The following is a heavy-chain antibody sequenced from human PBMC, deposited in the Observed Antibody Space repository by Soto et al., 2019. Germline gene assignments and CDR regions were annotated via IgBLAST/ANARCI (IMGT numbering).Heavy chain of an antibody. V-gene: IGHV3-9*01. Sequence: EVQLVESGGGLVQPGRSLRLSCAASGFTFDDYAMHWVRQAPGKGLEWVPGISWNSGSIGYADSVKGRFTISRDNAKNSLFLQMNSLRAEDTALYYCAKGPVVTAMHVDGDFDLWGRGTLVTVSS. CDR2: ISWNSGSI. CDR3: AKGPVVTAMHVDGDFDL. CDR1: GFTFDDYA. J-gene: IGHJ2*01. D-gene: IGHD2-21*02.